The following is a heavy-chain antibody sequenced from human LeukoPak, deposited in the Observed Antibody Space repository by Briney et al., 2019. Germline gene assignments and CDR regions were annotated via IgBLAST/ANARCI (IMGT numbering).Heavy chain of an antibody. V-gene: IGHV4-39*01. CDR1: GGSISSSSYY. CDR2: IYYSGST. D-gene: IGHD6-13*01. Sequence: SETLSLTCTVSGGSISSSSYYWGWIRQPPGKGLEWIGSIYYSGSTYYNPSLKSRVTISVDTSKNQFSLKLSSVTAADTAVYYCARIQRIAGFDPWGQGTLVTVSP. CDR3: ARIQRIAGFDP. J-gene: IGHJ5*02.